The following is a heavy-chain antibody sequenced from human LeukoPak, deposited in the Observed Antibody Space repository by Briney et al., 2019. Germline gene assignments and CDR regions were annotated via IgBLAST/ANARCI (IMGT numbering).Heavy chain of an antibody. J-gene: IGHJ3*02. CDR3: ARATVAVAGTGAFDI. CDR1: GGSISSGGYY. V-gene: IGHV4-34*01. Sequence: PSETLSLTCAVSGGSISSGGYYWSWIRQPPGKGLEWIGEINHSGSTNYNPSLKSRVTISVDTSKNQFSLKLSSVTAADTAVYYCARATVAVAGTGAFDIWGQGTMVTVSS. D-gene: IGHD6-19*01. CDR2: INHSGST.